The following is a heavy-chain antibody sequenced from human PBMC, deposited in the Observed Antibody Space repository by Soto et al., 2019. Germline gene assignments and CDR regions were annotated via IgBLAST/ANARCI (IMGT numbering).Heavy chain of an antibody. Sequence: PSETLSLTCTVSGGSISSGGYYWSWIRQHPGKGLEWIGYIYYSGSTYYNPSLKSRVTISVDTSKNQFSLKLSSVTAADTAVYYCARVDSSSTYNWFDPWGQGTLVTVSS. CDR1: GGSISSGGYY. D-gene: IGHD6-13*01. CDR3: ARVDSSSTYNWFDP. J-gene: IGHJ5*02. CDR2: IYYSGST. V-gene: IGHV4-31*03.